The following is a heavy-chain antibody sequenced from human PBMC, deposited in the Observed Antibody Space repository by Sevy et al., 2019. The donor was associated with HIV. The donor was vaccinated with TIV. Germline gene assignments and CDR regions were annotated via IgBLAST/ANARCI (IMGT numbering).Heavy chain of an antibody. J-gene: IGHJ5*02. CDR3: ARLQLARVDSTLWFDP. CDR2: IKQDGSEK. V-gene: IGHV3-7*01. D-gene: IGHD5-18*01. Sequence: GGSLRLSCAASGFTFSSYWMSWVRQAPGKGLEWVANIKQDGSEKFYVDSVKGRFIISRDNAKNSLFLQMNSRRAEDTDVYYWARLQLARVDSTLWFDPWGQGTLVTVSS. CDR1: GFTFSSYW.